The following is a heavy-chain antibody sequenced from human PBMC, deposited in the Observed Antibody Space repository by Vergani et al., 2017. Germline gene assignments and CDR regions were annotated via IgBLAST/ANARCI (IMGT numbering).Heavy chain of an antibody. D-gene: IGHD2-2*02. V-gene: IGHV1-8*03. Sequence: QVQLVQSGAEVKKPGASVKVSCKASGYTFTSDDINWVRQATGQGLEWMGWMNPISGNTGYAQNLQGRLTITRDTSVNTAYMELSSLTSEDMAVYYCVRGSGVLRYCSSTSCYTEFDYWGQGTLVTVSS. J-gene: IGHJ4*02. CDR1: GYTFTSDD. CDR2: MNPISGNT. CDR3: VRGSGVLRYCSSTSCYTEFDY.